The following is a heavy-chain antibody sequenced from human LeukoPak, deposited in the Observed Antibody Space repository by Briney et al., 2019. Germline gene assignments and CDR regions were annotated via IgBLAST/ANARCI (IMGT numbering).Heavy chain of an antibody. V-gene: IGHV1-69*04. CDR1: GGTFSSYA. Sequence: ASVKVSCKASGGTFSSYAISWVRQAPGQGLEWMGRIIPILGIANYAQKFQGRVTITADKSTSTAYMGLSSLRSEDTAVYYCARESNILTGYSQGAFDYWGQGTLVTVSS. J-gene: IGHJ4*02. CDR3: ARESNILTGYSQGAFDY. D-gene: IGHD3-9*01. CDR2: IIPILGIA.